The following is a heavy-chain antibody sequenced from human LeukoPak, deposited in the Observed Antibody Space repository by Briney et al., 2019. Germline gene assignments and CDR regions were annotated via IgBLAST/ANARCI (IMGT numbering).Heavy chain of an antibody. CDR2: IYPGDSDT. CDR1: GYSFTSYW. CDR3: ARRYCSGGRCSYVDY. J-gene: IGHJ4*02. D-gene: IGHD2-15*01. Sequence: GESLKISCKGSGYSFTSYWLGWVRQMPGKGLEWMGIIYPGDSDTRYSPSFQGQVTISADKSISTAYLQWSSLKAWETARYYCARRYCSGGRCSYVDYWRQRRQVSDCS. V-gene: IGHV5-51*01.